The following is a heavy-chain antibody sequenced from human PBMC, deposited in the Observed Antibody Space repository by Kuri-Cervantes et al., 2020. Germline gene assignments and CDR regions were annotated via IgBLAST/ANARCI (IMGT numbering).Heavy chain of an antibody. CDR3: ARGGILLQGYFDY. D-gene: IGHD3-22*01. Sequence: GESLKISCVASEFTFTDYYMSWIRQAPGKGLEWISYIGSRGSPIYYADSVKGRFTISRDNAKKSLRLQMNSLRAEDTAVYYCARGGILLQGYFDYWGQGTLVTVSS. V-gene: IGHV3-11*01. J-gene: IGHJ4*02. CDR1: EFTFTDYY. CDR2: IGSRGSPI.